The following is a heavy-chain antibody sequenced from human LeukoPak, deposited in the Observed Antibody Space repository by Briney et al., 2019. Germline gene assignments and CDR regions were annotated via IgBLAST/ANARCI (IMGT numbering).Heavy chain of an antibody. CDR2: ISYDGSNK. CDR1: GFTFSSYG. J-gene: IGHJ4*02. Sequence: GGSLRLSCAASGFTFSSYGMHWVRQAPGKGLEWVAVISYDGSNKYYADSVKGRFTISRDNSKNTLYLQMNSLRAEDTAVYYCAKDLVAEYSYGSDPDHWGQGTLVTVSS. V-gene: IGHV3-30*18. CDR3: AKDLVAEYSYGSDPDH. D-gene: IGHD5-18*01.